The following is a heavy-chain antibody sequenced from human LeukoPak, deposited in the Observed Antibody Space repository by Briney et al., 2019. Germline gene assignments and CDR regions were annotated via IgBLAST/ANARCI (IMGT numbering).Heavy chain of an antibody. CDR3: ARPLGYYYGYFQH. Sequence: SETLSLTCAVYGGSFSGYYWSWIRQPPWKGLEWIGEINHSGSTNYNPSLKSRVTISVDTSKNQFSLKLSSVTAADTAVYYCARPLGYYYGYFQHWGQGTLVTVSS. D-gene: IGHD3-22*01. V-gene: IGHV4-34*01. CDR2: INHSGST. CDR1: GGSFSGYY. J-gene: IGHJ1*01.